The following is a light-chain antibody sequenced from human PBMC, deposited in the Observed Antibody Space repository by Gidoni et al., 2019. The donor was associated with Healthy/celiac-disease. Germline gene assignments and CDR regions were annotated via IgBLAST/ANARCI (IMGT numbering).Light chain of an antibody. CDR1: QSVSSSY. CDR2: GAS. Sequence: EIVLTQSPGTLSLSPGERATLSCRASQSVSSSYLAWYQQKPGQAPRLLIYGASSRAPGIPDRFSGSGSVTDFTLTISRLEPEDFAVYYCQQYGSSPFTFGGETKVEIK. CDR3: QQYGSSPFT. J-gene: IGKJ4*01. V-gene: IGKV3-20*01.